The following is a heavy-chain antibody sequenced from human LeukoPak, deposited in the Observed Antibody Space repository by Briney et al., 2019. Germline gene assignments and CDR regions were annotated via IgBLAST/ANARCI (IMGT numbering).Heavy chain of an antibody. CDR2: ISGSGGST. Sequence: GASLRLSCAASGFTFSSYAMSWVRQAPGKGLEWVSGISGSGGSTSYADSVKGRFTISRDNSKNTLYLQMNSLRAEDTAVYYCAKPVDRYSSSWPYFDYWGQGTLVTVSS. CDR3: AKPVDRYSSSWPYFDY. D-gene: IGHD6-13*01. CDR1: GFTFSSYA. J-gene: IGHJ4*02. V-gene: IGHV3-23*01.